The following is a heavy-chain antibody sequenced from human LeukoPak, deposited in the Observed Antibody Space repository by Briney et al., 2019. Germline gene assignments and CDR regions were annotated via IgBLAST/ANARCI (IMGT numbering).Heavy chain of an antibody. J-gene: IGHJ2*01. CDR1: GGSISSSSDY. V-gene: IGHV4-39*07. D-gene: IGHD6-13*01. CDR3: ASSNRGSSWYNYWYFDL. CDR2: IYYSGST. Sequence: SETLSLTCTVSGGSISSSSDYWGWIRQPPGKGLEWIGSIYYSGSTYYNPSLKSRVTISVDTSKNQFSLKLSSVTAADTAVYYCASSNRGSSWYNYWYFDLWGRGTLVTVSS.